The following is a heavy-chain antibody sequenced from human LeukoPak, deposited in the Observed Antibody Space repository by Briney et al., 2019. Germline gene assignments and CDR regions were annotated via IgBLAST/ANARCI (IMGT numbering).Heavy chain of an antibody. CDR1: GYTFTGYY. J-gene: IGHJ4*02. D-gene: IGHD1-7*01. V-gene: IGHV1-2*02. CDR2: INPNSGGT. CDR3: AKLEKGRNGYFDY. Sequence: ASVKVSCKASGYTFTGYYMHWVRQAPGQGLEWMGWINPNSGGTNYAQKFQGRVAMTRDTSISTAYMELSRLRSDDTAVYYCAKLEKGRNGYFDYWGQGTLVTVSS.